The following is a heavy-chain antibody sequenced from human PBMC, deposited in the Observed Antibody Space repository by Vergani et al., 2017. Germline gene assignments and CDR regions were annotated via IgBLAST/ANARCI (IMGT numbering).Heavy chain of an antibody. CDR3: AKDLEG. D-gene: IGHD5-24*01. Sequence: QVQLVESGGGVVQPGRSLRLSCAASGFTFSSYGMHWVRQAPGKGLEWVAVISYDGSNKYYADSVKGRFTISRDNSKNTRYLQMNSLRAEDTAVYYCAKDLEGWGQGTLVTVSS. CDR2: ISYDGSNK. V-gene: IGHV3-30*18. J-gene: IGHJ4*02. CDR1: GFTFSSYG.